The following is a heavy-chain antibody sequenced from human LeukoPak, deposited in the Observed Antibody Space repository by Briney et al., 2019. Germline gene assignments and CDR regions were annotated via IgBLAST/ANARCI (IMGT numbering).Heavy chain of an antibody. D-gene: IGHD5-18*01. Sequence: GGSLRLSCAASGFSFSSYEMNWVRQAPGKGLEWLSYINSGGSTTYYADSVKGRFTISRDNAKNSLYLQMNSLRAEDTAVYYCAKDMGVSGYSYDFFDYWGQGTLVTVSS. J-gene: IGHJ4*02. V-gene: IGHV3-48*03. CDR2: INSGGSTT. CDR1: GFSFSSYE. CDR3: AKDMGVSGYSYDFFDY.